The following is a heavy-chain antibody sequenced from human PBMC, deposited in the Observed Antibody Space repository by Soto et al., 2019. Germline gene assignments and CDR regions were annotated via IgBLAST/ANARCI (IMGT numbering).Heavy chain of an antibody. CDR1: GGTFSSYT. Sequence: QVQLVQSGAEVKKPGSSVKVSCKASGGTFSSYTISWVRQAPGQGLEWMGRIIPILGIANYAQKFQGRVTDTADNPTSTAYMELRRPRSEDTAVYYCEGGPTTPRGTVTTEEVAFDIWGQGTMVTVSS. CDR2: IIPILGIA. V-gene: IGHV1-69*02. CDR3: EGGPTTPRGTVTTEEVAFDI. D-gene: IGHD4-17*01. J-gene: IGHJ3*02.